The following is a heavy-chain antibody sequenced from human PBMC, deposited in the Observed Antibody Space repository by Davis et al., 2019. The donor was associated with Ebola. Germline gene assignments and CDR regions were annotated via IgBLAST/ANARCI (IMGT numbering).Heavy chain of an antibody. Sequence: SETLSLTCTVSGGSISSNSYYWGWIRQPPGKGLEWIGNIYHSGSTFYNPSLKSRVTISVDTSDNQFSLKLGSVTAADTAVYYCAGTVTTAGNWFDPWGQGTLVTVSS. D-gene: IGHD4-11*01. CDR1: GGSISSNSYY. V-gene: IGHV4-39*01. J-gene: IGHJ5*02. CDR2: IYHSGST. CDR3: AGTVTTAGNWFDP.